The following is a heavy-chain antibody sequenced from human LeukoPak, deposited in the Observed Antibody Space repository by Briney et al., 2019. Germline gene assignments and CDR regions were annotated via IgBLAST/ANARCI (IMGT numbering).Heavy chain of an antibody. J-gene: IGHJ4*02. Sequence: GSLRLSCAASAFTFSSYAMSWVRQAPGKGLEWIGNIYYGENTYYNPSLKSRVTISIDTSKNQFYLKLSSLTAADTAVYYCARRDDSSGYHKIFDYWGPGTLVTVSS. CDR3: ARRDDSSGYHKIFDY. CDR1: AFTFSSYA. D-gene: IGHD3-22*01. CDR2: IYYGENT. V-gene: IGHV4-39*01.